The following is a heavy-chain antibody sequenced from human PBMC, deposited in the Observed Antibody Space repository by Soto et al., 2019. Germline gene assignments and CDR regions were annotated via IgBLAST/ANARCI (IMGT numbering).Heavy chain of an antibody. D-gene: IGHD5-12*01. Sequence: SVKVSCKASGGTISSYAISWVRQAPGQGLEWVGGIIPIFGTANYAQKFQGRVTITADESTSTAYMELSSLRSEDTAVYYCARGTGYSGYEYFDYWGQGTLVTVSS. CDR1: GGTISSYA. CDR3: ARGTGYSGYEYFDY. V-gene: IGHV1-69*13. J-gene: IGHJ4*02. CDR2: IIPIFGTA.